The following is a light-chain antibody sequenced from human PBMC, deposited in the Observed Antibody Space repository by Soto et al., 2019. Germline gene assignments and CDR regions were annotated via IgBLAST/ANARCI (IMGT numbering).Light chain of an antibody. CDR2: DVN. Sequence: QSALTQPRSVSGSPGQSVAISCTGSSSDVGAYNYVSWYQQHTGKAPKLLIYDVNERPSGVPDRFSGSKSGNTASLTISGLQAEDEADYYCCSYGAAYSLVFGGGTQLTVL. J-gene: IGLJ2*01. CDR3: CSYGAAYSLV. CDR1: SSDVGAYNY. V-gene: IGLV2-11*01.